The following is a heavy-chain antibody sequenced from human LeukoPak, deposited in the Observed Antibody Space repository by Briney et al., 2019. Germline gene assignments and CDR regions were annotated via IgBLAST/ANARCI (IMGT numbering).Heavy chain of an antibody. J-gene: IGHJ5*02. CDR1: GYSISSGYY. CDR3: ARAETAARDPYKWFDP. D-gene: IGHD6-6*01. V-gene: IGHV4-38-2*02. Sequence: ASETLSLTCTVSGYSISSGYYWGWIRQPPGKGLEWIGSIYHSGSTYYNPSLRSRVTISVDTSKNHFSLKVRSVIDADTAVYYCARAETAARDPYKWFDPWGQGTLVIVSS. CDR2: IYHSGST.